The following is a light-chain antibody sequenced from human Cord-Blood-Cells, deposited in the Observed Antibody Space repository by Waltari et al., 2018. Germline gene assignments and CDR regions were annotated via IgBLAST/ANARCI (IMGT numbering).Light chain of an antibody. CDR3: SSYTSSSTSLYV. J-gene: IGLJ1*01. CDR2: DVS. Sequence: QSALTQPASVSGSPGQSITISCTGTSSDVGGYNYVSWYQQHPGKAPKLMIYDVSKRASGVSNRFSGSKSGNTAALTISGLQAEDEADYYCSSYTSSSTSLYVFGTGTKVTVL. V-gene: IGLV2-14*01. CDR1: SSDVGGYNY.